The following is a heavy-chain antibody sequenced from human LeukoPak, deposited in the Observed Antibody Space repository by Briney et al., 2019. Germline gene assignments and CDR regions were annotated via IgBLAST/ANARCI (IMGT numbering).Heavy chain of an antibody. Sequence: SETLSLTCAVYGESFSANSWSWIRQPPGKGLEWIGEINHSGSTNYNPSLKSRVTISVDTSKNQFSLKLSSVTAADTAVYYCARRSDDSSGYYYFYFDYWGQGTLVTVSS. V-gene: IGHV4-34*01. CDR3: ARRSDDSSGYYYFYFDY. CDR2: INHSGST. CDR1: GESFSANS. D-gene: IGHD3-22*01. J-gene: IGHJ4*02.